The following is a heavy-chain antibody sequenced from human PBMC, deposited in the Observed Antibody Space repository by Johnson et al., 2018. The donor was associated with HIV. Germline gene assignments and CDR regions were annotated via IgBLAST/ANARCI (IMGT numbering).Heavy chain of an antibody. J-gene: IGHJ3*02. CDR2: ISSDGSST. D-gene: IGHD3-10*01. V-gene: IGHV3-74*02. CDR3: TGGFGELFVVTAIRAFDI. Sequence: VQLVESGGGVVQPGGSLILSCAASGFSFNNYWMHWVRQAPGKGLVWVSRISSDGSSTYYADSVKGRFTISRDNSKNTLYLQMNSLKTEDTAVYYCTGGFGELFVVTAIRAFDIWGQGTMVTVSS. CDR1: GFSFNNYW.